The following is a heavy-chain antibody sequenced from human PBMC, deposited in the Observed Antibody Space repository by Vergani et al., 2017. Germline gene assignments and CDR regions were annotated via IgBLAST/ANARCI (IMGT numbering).Heavy chain of an antibody. CDR1: GGTFSSYA. Sequence: QVQLVQSGAEVKKPGSSVKVSCKASGGTFSSYAISWVRQAPGQGLEWMGRIIPIFGTANYAQKFQGRVTITADESTSTAYMELSSLRSEDTAVYYCARAGMATIEGAPDAFDFWDQGTMVTVSS. CDR2: IIPIFGTA. CDR3: ARAGMATIEGAPDAFDF. V-gene: IGHV1-69*13. D-gene: IGHD5-24*01. J-gene: IGHJ3*01.